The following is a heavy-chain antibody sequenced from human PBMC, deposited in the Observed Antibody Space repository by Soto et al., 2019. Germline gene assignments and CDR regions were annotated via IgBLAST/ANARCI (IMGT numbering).Heavy chain of an antibody. Sequence: ASVKVSCKASGYTFTSYGISWVRQAPGQGLEWMGWISAYNGNTNYAQKLQGRVTMTTDTSTSTAYMELRSLRSDDTAVYYCARDMDSYGIYYFGCWGQGTLVTVSS. J-gene: IGHJ4*02. CDR3: ARDMDSYGIYYFGC. D-gene: IGHD5-18*01. V-gene: IGHV1-18*01. CDR1: GYTFTSYG. CDR2: ISAYNGNT.